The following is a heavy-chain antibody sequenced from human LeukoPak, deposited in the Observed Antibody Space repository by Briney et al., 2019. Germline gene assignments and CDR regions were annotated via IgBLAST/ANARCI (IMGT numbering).Heavy chain of an antibody. V-gene: IGHV1-18*01. CDR2: ISPYNGNT. J-gene: IGHJ4*02. Sequence: ASVKVPCKASGYTFISYGITWVRQAPGQGLEWMGWISPYNGNTNYAQKLQGRVTMTTDTSTSTAYMELRSLRSDDTAVYYCARVRGYSGYGDFDYWGQGTLVTVSS. CDR1: GYTFISYG. CDR3: ARVRGYSGYGDFDY. D-gene: IGHD5-12*01.